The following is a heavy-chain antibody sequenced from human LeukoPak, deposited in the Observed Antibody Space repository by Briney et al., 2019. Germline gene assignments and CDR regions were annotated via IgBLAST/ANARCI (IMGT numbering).Heavy chain of an antibody. D-gene: IGHD6-13*01. CDR3: AKDPSKYSSSWCVVY. CDR2: ISGSGGST. J-gene: IGHJ4*02. CDR1: GFTFSSYA. Sequence: PGGSLRLSCAASGFTFSSYAMSWVRQAPGKGLEWVSAISGSGGSTYYADSVKGRFTISRDNSKNTLYLQMNSLRAEDTAVYYCAKDPSKYSSSWCVVYWGQGTLVTVSS. V-gene: IGHV3-23*01.